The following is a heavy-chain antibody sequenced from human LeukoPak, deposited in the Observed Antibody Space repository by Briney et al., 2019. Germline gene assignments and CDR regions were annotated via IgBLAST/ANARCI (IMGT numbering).Heavy chain of an antibody. D-gene: IGHD6-19*01. CDR3: ARQRGSGCLDY. CDR2: IKQDGSET. J-gene: IGHJ4*02. V-gene: IGHV3-7*01. CDR1: RFTLSNYW. Sequence: GGSLRLSCAASRFTLSNYWMSWVRQAPGEGVEWVANIKQDGSETYYVDSVKGRFTISRDNAKNSLSLQMNSLRAEDTAVYYCARQRGSGCLDYWGQGTLVTVSS.